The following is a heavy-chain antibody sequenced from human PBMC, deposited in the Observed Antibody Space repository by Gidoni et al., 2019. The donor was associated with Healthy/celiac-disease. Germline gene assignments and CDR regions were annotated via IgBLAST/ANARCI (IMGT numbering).Heavy chain of an antibody. CDR3: ASGPRGPLFDY. CDR2: IYYSGST. V-gene: IGHV4-30-4*01. CDR1: GGSISSGGYY. D-gene: IGHD3-10*01. J-gene: IGHJ4*02. Sequence: QVQLQESGPGLVQPSQTLTLTCAVSGGSISSGGYYWRWVRQPPGKGLEWIGYIYYSGSTYYNPSLKSRVTISVDTSKNQFSLKLSSVTAADTAVYYCASGPRGPLFDYWGQGTLVTVSS.